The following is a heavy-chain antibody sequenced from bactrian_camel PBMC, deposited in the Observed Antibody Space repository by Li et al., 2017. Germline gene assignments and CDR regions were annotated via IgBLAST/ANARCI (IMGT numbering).Heavy chain of an antibody. V-gene: IGHV3S40*01. Sequence: DVQLVESGGDLVQPGGSLTLSCAASGFAFDVYHMNWVRQAPGKELEWIANIDNSGQFTSYADSVRGRFAISRDNAKNAVYLQMNNLQSEDTALYYCAAHRYHCGYNYWGQGTQVTVS. CDR3: AAHRYHCGYNY. J-gene: IGHJ4*01. D-gene: IGHD3*01. CDR2: IDNSGQFT. CDR1: GFAFDVYH.